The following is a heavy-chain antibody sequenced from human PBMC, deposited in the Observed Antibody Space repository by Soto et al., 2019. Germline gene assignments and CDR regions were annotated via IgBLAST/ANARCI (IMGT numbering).Heavy chain of an antibody. J-gene: IGHJ3*01. CDR1: GGTLSTYI. Sequence: QVQLVQSGAEVRKPGSSVKVSCKAPGGTLSTYIISWVRQAPGQGLEWMGRIIPIPDKTNYAQKFQGRVTVTADRSTSTAYMELTSLKSEDTAVYYCARDRITTRGDAFDLWCQGTMVTGSS. CDR2: IIPIPDKT. V-gene: IGHV1-69*08. CDR3: ARDRITTRGDAFDL. D-gene: IGHD3-3*01.